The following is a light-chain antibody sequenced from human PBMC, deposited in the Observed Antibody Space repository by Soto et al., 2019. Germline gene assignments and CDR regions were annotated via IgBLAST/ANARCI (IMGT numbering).Light chain of an antibody. Sequence: EIVLTQSPGNLSLSPGERATLSCRASQSVSSSYLAWYQQKPGQPPRLLIYGASNRATGIPDRFSGSGSGTDFTLTISRLEPEDFAVYYCQQYGTSFTFGPGTKVDLK. CDR2: GAS. V-gene: IGKV3-20*01. J-gene: IGKJ3*01. CDR3: QQYGTSFT. CDR1: QSVSSSY.